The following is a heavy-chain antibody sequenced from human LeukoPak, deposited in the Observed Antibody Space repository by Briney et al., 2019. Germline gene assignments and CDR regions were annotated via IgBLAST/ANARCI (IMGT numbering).Heavy chain of an antibody. D-gene: IGHD3-22*01. J-gene: IGHJ4*02. CDR2: IYYSGST. Sequence: SETLSLTCTVSGGSISSGGDYWSWIRQHPGKGLEWIGYIYYSGSTYYNPSLKSRVTMSLDTSKNQFSLKLSSVTAADTAVYYCARDQDSSGYLDYWGQGTLVTVSS. CDR3: ARDQDSSGYLDY. CDR1: GGSISSGGDY. V-gene: IGHV4-31*03.